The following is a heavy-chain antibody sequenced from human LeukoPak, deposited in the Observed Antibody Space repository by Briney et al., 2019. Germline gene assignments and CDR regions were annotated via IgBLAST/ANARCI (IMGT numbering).Heavy chain of an antibody. J-gene: IGHJ6*03. V-gene: IGHV1-69*06. CDR3: AREPRHLTGSLYYYMDV. Sequence: ASVKVSCKASGGTFSSYAISWVRQAPGQGLEWMGGIIPIFGTANYAQKFQGRVTITADKSTSTAYMELSSLRSEDTAVYYCAREPRHLTGSLYYYMDVWGKGTTVTVSS. D-gene: IGHD3-9*01. CDR1: GGTFSSYA. CDR2: IIPIFGTA.